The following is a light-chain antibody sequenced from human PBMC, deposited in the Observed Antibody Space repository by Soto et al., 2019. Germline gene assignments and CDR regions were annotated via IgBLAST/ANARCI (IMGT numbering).Light chain of an antibody. Sequence: DIQMTQSPSSLSASVGDRVTITCQASQDISNLLNWYQQKPGTAPKLLIYDASNLETGVPSRFSGSRSGTDFTFTISSLQPEDIATYYCQQYDNLPPFTFGPGTKVDIK. CDR3: QQYDNLPPFT. CDR2: DAS. J-gene: IGKJ3*01. V-gene: IGKV1-33*01. CDR1: QDISNL.